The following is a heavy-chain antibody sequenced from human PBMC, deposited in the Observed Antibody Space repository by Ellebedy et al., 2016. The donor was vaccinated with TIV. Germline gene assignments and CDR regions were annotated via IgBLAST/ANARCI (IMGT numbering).Heavy chain of an antibody. CDR2: IIPIFGTA. Sequence: ASVKVSCKASGGTFSSYAISWVRQAPGQGLEWMGGIIPIFGTANYAQKFQGRVTITADESTSTAYMELSSLRSEDTAVYYCAREEGQLQRGLDSNGYYGVSGYYYGMDVWGQGTTVTVSS. CDR1: GGTFSSYA. V-gene: IGHV1-69*13. CDR3: AREEGQLQRGLDSNGYYGVSGYYYGMDV. D-gene: IGHD3-22*01. J-gene: IGHJ6*02.